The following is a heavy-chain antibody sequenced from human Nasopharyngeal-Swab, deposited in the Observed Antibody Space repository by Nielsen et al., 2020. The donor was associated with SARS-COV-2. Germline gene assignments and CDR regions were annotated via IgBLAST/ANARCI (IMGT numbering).Heavy chain of an antibody. CDR3: AKFLAVGDRYYYYGMDV. CDR1: GFTFSSNA. Sequence: GESLKISCAASGFTFSSNAMSWVRQAPGKGLEWVSAISGSGGSTYYADSVKGRFTISRDNSKNTLYLQMNSMRAEDTAVYYCAKFLAVGDRYYYYGMDVWGQGTTVTVSS. CDR2: ISGSGGST. J-gene: IGHJ6*02. D-gene: IGHD6-19*01. V-gene: IGHV3-23*01.